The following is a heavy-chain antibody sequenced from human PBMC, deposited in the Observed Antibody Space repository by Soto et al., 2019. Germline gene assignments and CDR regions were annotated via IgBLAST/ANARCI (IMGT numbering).Heavy chain of an antibody. J-gene: IGHJ3*02. CDR1: GGSFSGYI. D-gene: IGHD3-22*01. CDR2: IYHSGST. Sequence: TLSLTCAVYGGSFSGYIWTWIRQSPGKGLEWIGYIYHSGSTYYNPSLKSRVTISVDTSKNQFSLKLSSVTAADTAVYYCARGLISGYYLYDAFDIWGQGT. CDR3: ARGLISGYYLYDAFDI. V-gene: IGHV4-34*01.